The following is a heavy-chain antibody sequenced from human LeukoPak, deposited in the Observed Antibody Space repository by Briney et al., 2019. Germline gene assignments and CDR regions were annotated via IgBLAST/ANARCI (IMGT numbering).Heavy chain of an antibody. CDR3: ARGYGDLGGY. V-gene: IGHV1-8*01. D-gene: IGHD4-17*01. J-gene: IGHJ4*02. CDR2: MNSNSDST. CDR1: GFSFTGYD. Sequence: GASVKVSCKASGFSFTGYDIHWVRQATGQGLEWIGWMNSNSDSTGYAQKFQGRVTMTRNTSRSTAYMDLSSLRSEDSAIYYCARGYGDLGGYWGQGTLVTVSS.